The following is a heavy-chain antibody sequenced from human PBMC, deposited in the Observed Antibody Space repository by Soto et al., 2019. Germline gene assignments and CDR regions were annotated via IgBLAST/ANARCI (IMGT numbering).Heavy chain of an antibody. J-gene: IGHJ5*02. V-gene: IGHV3-30*18. CDR1: GFTFSSYG. CDR3: AKEVVVMWNWFDP. Sequence: QPGGSLRLSCAASGFTFSSYGMHWVRQAPGKGLEWVAVISYDGSNKYYADSVKGRFTISRDNSKNTLYLQMNSLRAEDTAVYYCAKEVVVMWNWFDPWGQGTLVTVSS. D-gene: IGHD3-22*01. CDR2: ISYDGSNK.